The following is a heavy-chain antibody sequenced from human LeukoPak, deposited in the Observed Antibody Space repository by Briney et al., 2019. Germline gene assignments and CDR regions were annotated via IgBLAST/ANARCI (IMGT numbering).Heavy chain of an antibody. Sequence: GGSLRLSCAASGFIFSVYGMHWVRQAPGKGLEWVAFIRYDGRNKYYADSVKGRFTISRDNSKNTLCLQMNSLRAEDTAVYYCAKEIWPTVTTPGHTHFDYWGQGTLVTVSS. CDR2: IRYDGRNK. V-gene: IGHV3-30*02. CDR3: AKEIWPTVTTPGHTHFDY. D-gene: IGHD4-17*01. J-gene: IGHJ4*02. CDR1: GFIFSVYG.